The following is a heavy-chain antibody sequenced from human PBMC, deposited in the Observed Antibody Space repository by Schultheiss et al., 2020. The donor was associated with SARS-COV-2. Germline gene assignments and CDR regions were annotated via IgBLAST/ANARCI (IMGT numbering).Heavy chain of an antibody. CDR3: VRGGGNFDL. CDR1: GFTFNNYF. D-gene: IGHD1-26*01. Sequence: GGSLRLSCVASGFTFNNYFMSWVRQAPGKGLEWVANIKLDGSETYYVDSVKGRFTISRDNAKNSLYLQMNSLRAEDTAVFYCVRGGGNFDLWGQGTLVTVSS. J-gene: IGHJ4*02. V-gene: IGHV3-7*01. CDR2: IKLDGSET.